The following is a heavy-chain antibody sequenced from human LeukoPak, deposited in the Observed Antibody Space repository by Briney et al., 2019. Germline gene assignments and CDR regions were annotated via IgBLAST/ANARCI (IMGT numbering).Heavy chain of an antibody. CDR3: TRGKVPAARNYYYYGMDV. D-gene: IGHD2-2*01. CDR2: IRSKAYGGTT. V-gene: IGHV3-49*04. Sequence: GGSLRLSCTASGFTFGDYAMSWVRQAPGKGLEWVGFIRSKAYGGTTEYAASVKGRFTISRDDSESIAYLQMNSLKTEDTAVYYCTRGKVPAARNYYYYGMDVWGKGTTVTVSS. J-gene: IGHJ6*04. CDR1: GFTFGDYA.